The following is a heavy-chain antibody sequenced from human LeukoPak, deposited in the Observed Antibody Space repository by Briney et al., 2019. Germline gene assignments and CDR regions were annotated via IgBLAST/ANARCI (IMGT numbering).Heavy chain of an antibody. V-gene: IGHV3-72*01. CDR2: TRNKANSYTT. CDR1: GFTFSDHY. Sequence: GGSLRLSCAASGFTFSDHYMDWVRQAPGKGLEWVGRTRNKANSYTTEYAASVKGRFTISRDDSKNSLYLQMNSLKTEDTAVYYCARGRGHQYYYDSSGYYGIYYYYYMDVWGKGTTVTVSS. CDR3: ARGRGHQYYYDSSGYYGIYYYYYMDV. J-gene: IGHJ6*03. D-gene: IGHD3-22*01.